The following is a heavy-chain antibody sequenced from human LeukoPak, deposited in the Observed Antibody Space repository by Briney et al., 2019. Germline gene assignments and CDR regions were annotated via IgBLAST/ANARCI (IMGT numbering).Heavy chain of an antibody. Sequence: AGGSLTLSCEDSGFTFRSYEMNWVRQAPGKGLGWIAYLSSSGSAFSYADSVKGRFTIARDNAKNSVYLEMNSLRADDTAVYYCARSARLMKGVVEVTALDDWGQGTLVTVSS. CDR1: GFTFRSYE. CDR2: LSSSGSAF. J-gene: IGHJ4*02. D-gene: IGHD3-3*01. V-gene: IGHV3-48*03. CDR3: ARSARLMKGVVEVTALDD.